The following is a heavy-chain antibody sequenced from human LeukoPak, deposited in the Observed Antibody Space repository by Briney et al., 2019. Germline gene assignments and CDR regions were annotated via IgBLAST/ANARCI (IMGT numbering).Heavy chain of an antibody. V-gene: IGHV1-69*05. CDR2: IIPIFGTA. CDR1: GGTFSSYA. J-gene: IGHJ4*02. D-gene: IGHD3-3*02. CDR3: ARSIRRGRVDY. Sequence: SVKVSCKASGGTFSSYAISWVRQAPGQGLEWMGGIIPIFGTANYAQKFQGRVTMTRDTSTSTVYMELSSLRSEDTAVYYCARSIRRGRVDYWGQGTLVTVSS.